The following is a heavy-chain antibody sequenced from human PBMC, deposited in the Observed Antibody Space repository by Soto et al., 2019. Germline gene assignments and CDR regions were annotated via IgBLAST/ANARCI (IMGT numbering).Heavy chain of an antibody. Sequence: QVQLQESGPGLVKPSETLSLTCSVSGGSVSSYHCSWIRQPPGKGLEWIGWIGYVNNVGSTHYNPPLTSRVTMSEDTSKNQFSLRLSSVTAADTALYYCACTRKWLPFDNWGQGTLVTVSS. CDR2: VNNVGST. V-gene: IGHV4-4*08. J-gene: IGHJ4*02. CDR1: GGSVSSYH. D-gene: IGHD3-22*01. CDR3: ACTRKWLPFDN.